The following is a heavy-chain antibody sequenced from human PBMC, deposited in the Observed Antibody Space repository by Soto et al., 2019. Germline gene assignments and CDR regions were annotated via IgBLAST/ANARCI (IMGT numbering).Heavy chain of an antibody. Sequence: EVRLLESGGGLVQPGGSLRLSCAASGFTFSTYDMSWVRQAPGKGLECVSYVSGGGGSTYSADSVKGRFTISRDNSMNTLYLQMDSLRADDTATYYCANDASASAPPDYWGQGTLVTVSS. CDR2: VSGGGGST. D-gene: IGHD6-6*01. CDR3: ANDASASAPPDY. CDR1: GFTFSTYD. V-gene: IGHV3-23*01. J-gene: IGHJ4*02.